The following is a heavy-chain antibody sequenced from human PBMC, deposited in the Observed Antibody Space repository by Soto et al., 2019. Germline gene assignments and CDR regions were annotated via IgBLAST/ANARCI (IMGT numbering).Heavy chain of an antibody. CDR3: AHRGYGNYPRDNWFDP. CDR2: IYWNDDT. V-gene: IGHV2-5*01. Sequence: QITLKESGPTLVQPTQTLTLTCPFSGFSLTTAGAGVGWIRQPPGKALEWLALIYWNDDTRYSPSLKSRLTIAKDTSQNQVALRMTNMDPVDTATYYCAHRGYGNYPRDNWFDPGGQGILVIVAS. CDR1: GFSLTTAGAG. J-gene: IGHJ5*02. D-gene: IGHD4-17*01.